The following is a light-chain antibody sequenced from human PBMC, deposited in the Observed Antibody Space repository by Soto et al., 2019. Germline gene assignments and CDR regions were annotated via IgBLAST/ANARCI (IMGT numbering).Light chain of an antibody. CDR3: QTGGTGIV. CDR1: SGHSNYA. V-gene: IGLV4-69*01. CDR2: LNTDGSL. Sequence: QPVLTQSPSASASLGASVKLTCTLSSGHSNYAIAWYQQQAEKGPRYLMRLNTDGSLNKGDGISDRFSGSSSGAERYLTISSLQYEYEADYYCQTGGTGIVFGGGTKLTVL. J-gene: IGLJ2*01.